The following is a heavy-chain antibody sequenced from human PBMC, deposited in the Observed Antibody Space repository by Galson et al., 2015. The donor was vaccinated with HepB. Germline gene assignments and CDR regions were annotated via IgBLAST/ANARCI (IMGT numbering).Heavy chain of an antibody. CDR2: IIPIFGTA. Sequence: SVKVSCKASGGTFSSYAISWVRQAPGQGLEWMGGIIPIFGTANYAQKFQGRVTITADESTSTAYMELSSLGSEDTAVYYCAGSRSIAVAANFDYWGQGTLVTVSS. D-gene: IGHD6-19*01. CDR1: GGTFSSYA. CDR3: AGSRSIAVAANFDY. J-gene: IGHJ4*02. V-gene: IGHV1-69*13.